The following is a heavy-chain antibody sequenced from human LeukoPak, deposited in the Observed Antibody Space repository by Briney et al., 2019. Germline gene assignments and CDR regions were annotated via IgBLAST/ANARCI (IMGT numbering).Heavy chain of an antibody. D-gene: IGHD3-10*01. CDR1: GDSVSSNSAT. CDR3: AMGHNFDY. Sequence: SQTLSLTCAISGDSVSSNSATWNWIRQSPSRGLEWLGGTYYRSKWYNEYARSIKSRLIINADTSQNQFSLQVNSVTPGDTAVYYCAMGHNFDYWGQGTPVTVSS. CDR2: TYYRSKWYN. J-gene: IGHJ4*02. V-gene: IGHV6-1*01.